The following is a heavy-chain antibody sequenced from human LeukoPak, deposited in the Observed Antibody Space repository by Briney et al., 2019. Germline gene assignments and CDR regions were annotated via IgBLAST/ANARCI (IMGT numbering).Heavy chain of an antibody. Sequence: GGSLRLSCAASGFTFSTYWMSWVRQAPGKGLEWVASIKQDGSEKYYLDSVRGRFTISRDNAKNSLYLQMNSLRAEDTAVYYCARDSGSSWHYYYYMAVWGKGTTVTVSS. D-gene: IGHD6-13*01. CDR2: IKQDGSEK. CDR1: GFTFSTYW. V-gene: IGHV3-7*01. CDR3: ARDSGSSWHYYYYMAV. J-gene: IGHJ6*03.